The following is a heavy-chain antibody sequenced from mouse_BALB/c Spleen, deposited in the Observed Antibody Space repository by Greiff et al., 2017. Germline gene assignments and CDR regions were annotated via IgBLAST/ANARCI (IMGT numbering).Heavy chain of an antibody. V-gene: IGHV5-17*02. Sequence: EVHLVESGGGLVQPGGSRKLSCAASGFTFSSFGMHWVRQAPEKGLEWVAYISSGSSTIYYADTVKGRFTISRDNPKNTLFLQMTSLRSEDTAMYYCARLGDGYYAMDYWGQGTSVTVSS. D-gene: IGHD2-3*01. CDR1: GFTFSSFG. J-gene: IGHJ4*01. CDR3: ARLGDGYYAMDY. CDR2: ISSGSSTI.